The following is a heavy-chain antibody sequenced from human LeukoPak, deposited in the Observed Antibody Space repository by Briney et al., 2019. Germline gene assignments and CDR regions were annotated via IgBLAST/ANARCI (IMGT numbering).Heavy chain of an antibody. D-gene: IGHD6-6*01. CDR3: ARLGSSSSSYYYYYMDV. CDR2: ISAYNGNT. V-gene: IGHV1-18*01. J-gene: IGHJ6*03. CDR1: GYTFTSYG. Sequence: ASVKVSCKASGYTFTSYGISWVRQAPGQGLEWMGWISAYNGNTNYAQKLQGRVTMTTDTSTSTAYMELRSLRSDDTAVYYCARLGSSSSSYYYYYMDVWGKGTTVTVSS.